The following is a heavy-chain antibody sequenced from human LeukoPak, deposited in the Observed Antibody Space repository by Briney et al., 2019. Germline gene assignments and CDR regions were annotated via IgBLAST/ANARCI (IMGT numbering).Heavy chain of an antibody. D-gene: IGHD6-13*01. CDR3: ARGIAAAGTSSWWFDP. J-gene: IGHJ5*02. CDR2: IYYSGRT. CDR1: GGSISSGDYY. Sequence: PSETLSLTCTVSGGSISSGDYYWSWIRQSPGKGLEWIGYIYYSGRTYYNPSLKSRVTISEDTSKNQFSLKLSSVTGADTAVYHCARGIAAAGTSSWWFDPWGQGTLVTVSS. V-gene: IGHV4-30-4*01.